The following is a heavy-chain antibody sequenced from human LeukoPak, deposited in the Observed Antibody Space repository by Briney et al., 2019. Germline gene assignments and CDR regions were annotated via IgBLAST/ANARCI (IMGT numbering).Heavy chain of an antibody. J-gene: IGHJ5*02. Sequence: SVKVSCKASGGTFSSYAISWVRQAPGQGLEWMGGMIPTFGTANYAQKFQGRVTITADKSTSTAYMELSSLRSEDTAVYYCAREAIVVVPAAMEGASRFDPWGQGTLVTVSS. V-gene: IGHV1-69*06. CDR1: GGTFSSYA. CDR3: AREAIVVVPAAMEGASRFDP. D-gene: IGHD2-2*01. CDR2: MIPTFGTA.